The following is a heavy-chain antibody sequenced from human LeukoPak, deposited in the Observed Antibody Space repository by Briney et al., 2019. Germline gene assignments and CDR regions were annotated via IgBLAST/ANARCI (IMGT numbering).Heavy chain of an antibody. CDR3: ARTSSGWYCFDY. V-gene: IGHV4-59*01. Sequence: SETLSLTCSVSGGSINSYYWSWIRQPPGKGLEWIGYIHYSGSTNYNPSLKSRVTISLDTSKNQFSLKLRSVTAVDTAVYYCARTSSGWYCFDYWGQGTLVTVSS. CDR1: GGSINSYY. D-gene: IGHD6-19*01. CDR2: IHYSGST. J-gene: IGHJ4*02.